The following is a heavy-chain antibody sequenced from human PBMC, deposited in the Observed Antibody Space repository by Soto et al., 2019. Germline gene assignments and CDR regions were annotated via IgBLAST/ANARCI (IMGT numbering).Heavy chain of an antibody. J-gene: IGHJ5*02. V-gene: IGHV3-33*01. D-gene: IGHD4-17*01. CDR3: ARDFIVDGDSGGFDP. CDR1: GFTFSRYA. Sequence: QVQLVESGGGVVQPGTSLRLSCATSGFTFSRYAMHWVRQAPGKGLEWVAILWSDGSNVHYGDSVKGRFTISRDNSKNTLYLQMNDLRVEETAVYSCARDFIVDGDSGGFDPRGQGPLGTVS. CDR2: LWSDGSNV.